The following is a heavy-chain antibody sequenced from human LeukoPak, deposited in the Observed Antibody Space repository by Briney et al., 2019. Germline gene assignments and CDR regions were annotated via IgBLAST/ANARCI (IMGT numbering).Heavy chain of an antibody. J-gene: IGHJ4*02. CDR3: TVVVVAATDYFDY. CDR2: IYHSGTT. Sequence: SGTLPLTCTVSNFSISSTYYWGWIRQPPGKGLEWIGNIYHSGTTYYNPSLKSRVTISVDTSKNQFSLKLSSATAADTAVYYCTVVVVAATDYFDYWGQGTLVTVSS. CDR1: NFSISSTYY. D-gene: IGHD2-15*01. V-gene: IGHV4-38-2*02.